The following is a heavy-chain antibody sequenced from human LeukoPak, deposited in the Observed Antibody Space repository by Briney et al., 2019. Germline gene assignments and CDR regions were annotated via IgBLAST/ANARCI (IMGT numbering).Heavy chain of an antibody. D-gene: IGHD5-24*01. Sequence: ASVKVSCKASGYTFTGYYIHWVRQAPGQGLEWMGWINPNSGGTNYAQKFQDRVTMTRDTSIGTAYMELSILRSDDTAVYYCARETGRDGYKYFDYWGQGTLVTVSS. CDR2: INPNSGGT. CDR3: ARETGRDGYKYFDY. J-gene: IGHJ4*02. V-gene: IGHV1-2*02. CDR1: GYTFTGYY.